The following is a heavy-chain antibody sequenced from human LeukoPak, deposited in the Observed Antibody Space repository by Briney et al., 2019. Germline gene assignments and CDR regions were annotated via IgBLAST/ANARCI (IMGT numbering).Heavy chain of an antibody. CDR1: GYTFTSYY. D-gene: IGHD2-2*01. J-gene: IGHJ4*02. V-gene: IGHV1-46*01. Sequence: ASVKVSCTASGYTFTSYYMHWVRQAPGQGLEWMGIINPSGGSTSYAQKFQGRVTMTRDTSTSTVYMELSSLRSEDTAVYYCARPMPYCSSTSCLDYWGQGTLVTVSS. CDR2: INPSGGST. CDR3: ARPMPYCSSTSCLDY.